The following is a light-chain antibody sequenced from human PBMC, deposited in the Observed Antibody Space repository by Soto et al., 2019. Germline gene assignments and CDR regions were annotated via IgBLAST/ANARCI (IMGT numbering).Light chain of an antibody. CDR3: HQYYTTPRT. Sequence: EIVMTQFPATLCVSPGERATLSCRASQSVSSNLAWYQQKPGQAPRLLIYGASSRATGIPDRLSGSGSGTDFTLTISSLQAEDVAVYYCHQYYTTPRTCGQGTTVDIK. J-gene: IGKJ1*01. CDR1: QSVSSN. V-gene: IGKV3D-15*01. CDR2: GAS.